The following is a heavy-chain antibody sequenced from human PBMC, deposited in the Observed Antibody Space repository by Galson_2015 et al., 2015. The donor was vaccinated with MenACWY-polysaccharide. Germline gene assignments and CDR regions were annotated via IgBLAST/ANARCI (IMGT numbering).Heavy chain of an antibody. CDR3: ATEYGLNSYNVDN. Sequence: SLRLSCAASGFTFSSYCMSWVRQAPGKGLEWVSTISGSGDSTYYPASVRGRFTIFRDNSKSTLYLQMDSLRAEDTAKYYCATEYGLNSYNVDNGGQPTLFTVSP. V-gene: IGHV3-23*01. CDR1: GFTFSSYC. D-gene: IGHD5-18*01. CDR2: ISGSGDST. J-gene: IGHJ4*02.